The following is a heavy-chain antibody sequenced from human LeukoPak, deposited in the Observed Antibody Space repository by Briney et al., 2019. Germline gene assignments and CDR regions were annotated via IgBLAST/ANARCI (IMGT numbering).Heavy chain of an antibody. D-gene: IGHD2-15*01. CDR3: ATRLLTRVFDY. CDR1: GGSFSGYY. J-gene: IGHJ4*02. CDR2: INHSGST. Sequence: SETLSLTCAVYGGSFSGYYWSWIRQPPGKGLEWIGEINHSGSTNYNPSLKSRVTISVDTSKNQFSLKLSSVTAADTAVYYCATRLLTRVFDYWGQGTLVTVSP. V-gene: IGHV4-34*01.